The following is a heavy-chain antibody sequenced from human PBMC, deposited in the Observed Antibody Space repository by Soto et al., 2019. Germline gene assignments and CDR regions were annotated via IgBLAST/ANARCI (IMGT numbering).Heavy chain of an antibody. V-gene: IGHV3-7*01. D-gene: IGHD3-10*01. CDR1: GFTFGIYW. CDR3: AKYWVYGLGTSVTHYIDF. Sequence: GGSLRLSCAASGFTFGIYWMSWVRQAPGKGLEWLATIKWDASEKKYVDSVKGRFTMSRENAKNSLYLQMDSLRAEDTAVYYCAKYWVYGLGTSVTHYIDFWGQGTLVTVSS. J-gene: IGHJ4*02. CDR2: IKWDASEK.